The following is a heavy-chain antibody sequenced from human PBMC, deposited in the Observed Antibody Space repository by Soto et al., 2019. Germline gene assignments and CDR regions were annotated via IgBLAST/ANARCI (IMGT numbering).Heavy chain of an antibody. D-gene: IGHD3-22*01. V-gene: IGHV4-59*12. CDR1: GASSSSNY. J-gene: IGHJ4*02. Sequence: SETLSHTWSVSGASSSSNYWSWVRQPPGKGLEWIGYIYFGGTTQSNPSLKSRAIISLDTSKNQFSLKLSSVTAADTATYYCARGQRVGAITTSFDYWGQGTLLTVSS. CDR2: IYFGGTT. CDR3: ARGQRVGAITTSFDY.